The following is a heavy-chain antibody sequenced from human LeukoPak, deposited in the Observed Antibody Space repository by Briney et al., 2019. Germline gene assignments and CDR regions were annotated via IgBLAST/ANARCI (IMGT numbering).Heavy chain of an antibody. CDR1: GFTFSSYW. V-gene: IGHV3-7*01. CDR2: IKKDGSEK. CDR3: ARGFKDIVAMAAFDI. J-gene: IGHJ3*02. Sequence: GGSLRLSCAASGFTFSSYWMSWVRQAPGKGLEWVANIKKDGSEKYYVDSVKGRFTISRDNAKNSLYLQMNSLRAEDTAVYYCARGFKDIVAMAAFDIWGQGTMVTVSS. D-gene: IGHD5-12*01.